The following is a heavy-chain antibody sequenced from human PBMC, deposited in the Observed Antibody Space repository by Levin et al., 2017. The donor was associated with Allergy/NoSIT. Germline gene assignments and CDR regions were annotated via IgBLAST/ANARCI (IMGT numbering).Heavy chain of an antibody. CDR3: ARDTPNPRKYYESSGYPLDY. CDR2: IWFDGYNT. V-gene: IGHV3-33*01. CDR1: GFTFSTFG. Sequence: GESLKISCAASGFTFSTFGMHWVRQAPGKGLEWVAIIWFDGYNTYYADSVKGRFTISRDNSNNTLYLHMNSLKVEDTAVYYCARDTPNPRKYYESSGYPLDYWGQGTLVTVSS. D-gene: IGHD3-22*01. J-gene: IGHJ4*02.